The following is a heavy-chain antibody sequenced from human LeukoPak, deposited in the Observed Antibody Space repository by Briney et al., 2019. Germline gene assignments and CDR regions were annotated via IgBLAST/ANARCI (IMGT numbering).Heavy chain of an antibody. CDR3: ARVFGSIAAAGNNY. V-gene: IGHV3-7*03. J-gene: IGHJ4*02. CDR1: GFTLSSYW. Sequence: GGSLRLSCAVSGFTLSSYWMSWVRPAPGKGLEWVANIKQDGSEKYYVDPVKGRFTISRDNAKNSLYLQMNSLRAEDTALYYCARVFGSIAAAGNNYWGQGTLVTVSS. D-gene: IGHD6-13*01. CDR2: IKQDGSEK.